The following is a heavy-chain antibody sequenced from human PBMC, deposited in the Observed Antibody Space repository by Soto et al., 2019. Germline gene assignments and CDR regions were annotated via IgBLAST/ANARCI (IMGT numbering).Heavy chain of an antibody. D-gene: IGHD1-20*01. Sequence: EVQLVESGGGLIEPGRSLRLSCAASGFNFDDHAMNWVRLAPGKGLEWVSGISANGAFDGYANSVRGRFTISRDNAKNSLFLQMNSLRREDTAVYYCTRDIFRTITTIDYWGLGTLVTVSS. CDR2: ISANGAFD. V-gene: IGHV3-9*01. CDR1: GFNFDDHA. J-gene: IGHJ4*02. CDR3: TRDIFRTITTIDY.